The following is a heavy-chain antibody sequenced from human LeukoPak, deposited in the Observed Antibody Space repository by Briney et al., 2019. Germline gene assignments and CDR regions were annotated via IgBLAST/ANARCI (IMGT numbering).Heavy chain of an antibody. Sequence: GGSLRLSCAASGFTFDDYGMSWVRQAPGKGLEWVSYISSRGSSIQYADSVKGRFTISRDNAKNSLYLQMDSLRDDDTAVYYCARTYNSGWYFDYWGQGTLVTVSS. J-gene: IGHJ4*02. CDR1: GFTFDDYG. CDR2: ISSRGSSI. CDR3: ARTYNSGWYFDY. D-gene: IGHD6-19*01. V-gene: IGHV3-48*02.